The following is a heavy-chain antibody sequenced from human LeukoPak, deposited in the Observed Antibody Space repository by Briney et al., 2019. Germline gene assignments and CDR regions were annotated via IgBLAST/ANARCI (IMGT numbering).Heavy chain of an antibody. V-gene: IGHV1-69*06. D-gene: IGHD2-2*01. J-gene: IGHJ6*04. Sequence: ASVKVSCKASGGTFSSYAISWVRQAPGQGLEWMGGIIPIFGTANYAQKFQGRVTITADKSTSTAYMELSSLRSEDTAVYYCASCSSTSCRPYYYYYGMDVRGKGTTVTVSS. CDR3: ASCSSTSCRPYYYYYGMDV. CDR1: GGTFSSYA. CDR2: IIPIFGTA.